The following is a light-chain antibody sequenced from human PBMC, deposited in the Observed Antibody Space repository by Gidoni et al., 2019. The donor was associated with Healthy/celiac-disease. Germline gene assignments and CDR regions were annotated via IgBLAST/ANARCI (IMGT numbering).Light chain of an antibody. CDR1: QSVSSSY. CDR2: GAS. J-gene: IGKJ1*01. CDR3: QQYGSSPST. Sequence: EIALTQSPGTPSLSPGERATLSCRASQSVSSSYLAWYQQKPGQAPRLLIYGASSRATGIPDRFSGSGSGTDFTLTISRLEPEDFAVYYCQQYGSSPSTFGQGTKVEIK. V-gene: IGKV3-20*01.